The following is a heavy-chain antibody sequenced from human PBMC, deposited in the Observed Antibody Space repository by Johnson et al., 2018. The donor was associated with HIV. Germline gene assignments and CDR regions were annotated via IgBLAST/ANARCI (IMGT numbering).Heavy chain of an antibody. CDR3: ARDRGAGHAFDI. V-gene: IGHV3/OR16-10*03. D-gene: IGHD3-10*01. CDR1: GFTFSSYA. Sequence: EVQLVESGGGVVQPGRSLRLSCAASGFTFSSYAIHWVRQAPGKGLEWVAGIYSGGGTQYADSVKGRFAISRENAKNSLYLQMNSLRAGDTAVYYCARDRGAGHAFDIWGQGTMVTVSS. J-gene: IGHJ3*02. CDR2: IYSGGGT.